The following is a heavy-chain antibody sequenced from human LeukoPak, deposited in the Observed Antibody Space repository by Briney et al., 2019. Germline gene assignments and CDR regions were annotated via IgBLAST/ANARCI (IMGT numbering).Heavy chain of an antibody. J-gene: IGHJ3*02. CDR2: IHYTGST. CDR1: GGSINSYY. V-gene: IGHV4-59*01. D-gene: IGHD6-19*01. Sequence: SETLSLTCTVSGGSINSYYWSWIRQPPGKGLECIGYIHYTGSTNYNPSLKSRVTISVDTSKNQFSLKLSSVTAADTAVYYCARDNVGIAVAGTRNAFDIWGQGTMVTVSS. CDR3: ARDNVGIAVAGTRNAFDI.